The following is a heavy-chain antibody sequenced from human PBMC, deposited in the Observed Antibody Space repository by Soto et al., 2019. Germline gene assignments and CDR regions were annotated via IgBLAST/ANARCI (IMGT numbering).Heavy chain of an antibody. V-gene: IGHV4-31*03. Sequence: PSETLSLTCSVSGASINTGGFYWSWVRQYPGKGLDWIGYGSHTGSRYLNPSLRSRITISLGTPNNQFSLRLTSVTAADTAVYYCARVKVTKESFESWGQGSLVTVFS. CDR1: GASINTGGFY. CDR3: ARVKVTKESFES. J-gene: IGHJ4*02. CDR2: GSHTGSR. D-gene: IGHD4-17*01.